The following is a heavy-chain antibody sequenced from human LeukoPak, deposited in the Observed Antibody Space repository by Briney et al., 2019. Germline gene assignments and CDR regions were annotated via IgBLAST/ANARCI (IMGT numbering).Heavy chain of an antibody. CDR1: GYSFTSYG. CDR3: ARDGDENSSSWSWFDP. CDR2: ISAYNGNT. V-gene: IGHV1-18*01. J-gene: IGHJ5*02. D-gene: IGHD6-13*01. Sequence: ASVKVSCKASGYSFTSYGISWVRQAPGQGLEWMGWISAYNGNTNYAQKLQGRVTMTGDTSTSTVYMELSSLRSEDTAVYFCARDGDENSSSWSWFDPWGQGTLVTVSS.